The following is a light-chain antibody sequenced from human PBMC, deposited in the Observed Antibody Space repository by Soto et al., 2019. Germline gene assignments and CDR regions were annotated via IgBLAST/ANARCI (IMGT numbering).Light chain of an antibody. CDR3: GTWDSLLSAVV. CDR2: DNN. V-gene: IGLV1-51*01. CDR1: SSNIGNNY. J-gene: IGLJ2*01. Sequence: QSVLTQPPSVSAAPGQKVSISCSGSSSNIGNNYVSWYQQLPGTAPKLLIYDNNRRPSGIPDRFYGSKSGTSATLGITGLQTGDEADYYCGTWDSLLSAVVFGGGTKLTVL.